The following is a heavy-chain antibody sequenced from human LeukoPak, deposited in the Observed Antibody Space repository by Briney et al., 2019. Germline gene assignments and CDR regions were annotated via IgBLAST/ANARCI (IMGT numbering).Heavy chain of an antibody. CDR3: TTDVPPPYSSGMDV. J-gene: IGHJ6*02. D-gene: IGHD2-21*01. CDR1: GFTFSNAW. V-gene: IGHV3-15*01. Sequence: GGSLRLSCAASGFTFSNAWMSWVRQAPGKGLEWVGRIKSKTDGGTTDYAAPVKGRFTISRDDSKNTLYLQMNRLKTEDTAVYYCTTDVPPPYSSGMDVWGQGTTVTVSS. CDR2: IKSKTDGGTT.